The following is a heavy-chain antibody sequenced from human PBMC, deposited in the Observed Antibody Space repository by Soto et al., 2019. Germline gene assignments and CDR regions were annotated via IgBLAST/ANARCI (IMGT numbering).Heavy chain of an antibody. D-gene: IGHD1-26*01. Sequence: TLSLTCTVSGGSISSGGYYWSWIRQHPGKGLEWIGYIYYSGSTYYNPSLKSRVTISVDTSKNQFSLKLSSVTAADTAVYYCARERVGAINFDCWRQGTLVTGSS. CDR1: GGSISSGGYY. CDR2: IYYSGST. V-gene: IGHV4-31*03. CDR3: ARERVGAINFDC. J-gene: IGHJ4*02.